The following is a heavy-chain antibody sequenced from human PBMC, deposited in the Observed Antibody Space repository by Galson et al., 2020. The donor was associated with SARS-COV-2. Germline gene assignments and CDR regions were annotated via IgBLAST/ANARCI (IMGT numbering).Heavy chain of an antibody. J-gene: IGHJ6*03. CDR3: ARDGEFRAVGKRITMVRGVIQYYYYYMDV. V-gene: IGHV1-46*01. D-gene: IGHD3-10*01. Sequence: ASVKVSCKASGYTFTSYYMHWVRQAPGQGLEWMGIINPSGGSTSYAQKFQGRVTMTRDTSTSTVYMELSSLRSEDTAVYYCARDGEFRAVGKRITMVRGVIQYYYYYMDVWGKGTTVTVSS. CDR1: GYTFTSYY. CDR2: INPSGGST.